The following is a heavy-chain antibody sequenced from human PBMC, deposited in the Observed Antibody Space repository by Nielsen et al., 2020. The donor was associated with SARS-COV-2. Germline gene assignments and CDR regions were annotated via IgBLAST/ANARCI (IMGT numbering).Heavy chain of an antibody. V-gene: IGHV4-30-4*01. D-gene: IGHD1-26*01. J-gene: IGHJ4*02. CDR1: GGSISSGDYY. CDR3: ARAKYSGSYRHYFDY. Sequence: SETLSLTCTVSGGSISSGDYYWSWIRQPPGKGLEWIGYIYYSGSTYYNPSLKSRVTISVDTSKNQFSLKLSSVTAADTAVYYCARAKYSGSYRHYFDYWGQGTLVTVSS. CDR2: IYYSGST.